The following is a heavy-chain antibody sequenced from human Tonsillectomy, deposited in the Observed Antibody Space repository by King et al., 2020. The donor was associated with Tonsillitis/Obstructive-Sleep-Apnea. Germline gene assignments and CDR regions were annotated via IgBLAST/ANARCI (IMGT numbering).Heavy chain of an antibody. D-gene: IGHD2-2*01. V-gene: IGHV4-34*01. CDR2: INHSGST. Sequence: VQLPQWGAGLLKPSETLSLTCAVYGGSFSGYYWSWIRQPPGKGLEWIGEINHSGSTNYNPSLKSRVTISVDTSKNQFSLKQSSVTAADTAVYFCARGQVVIVPAAHYYYYYMDVWGKGTTVTVSS. CDR1: GGSFSGYY. J-gene: IGHJ6*03. CDR3: ARGQVVIVPAAHYYYYYMDV.